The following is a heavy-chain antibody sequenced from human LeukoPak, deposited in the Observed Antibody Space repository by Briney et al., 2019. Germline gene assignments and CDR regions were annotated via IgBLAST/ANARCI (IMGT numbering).Heavy chain of an antibody. V-gene: IGHV1-18*01. CDR1: GYTFTSYG. Sequence: ASVKVSCKASGYTFTSYGISWVRQAPGQGLEWMGWISAYNGNTNYAQKLQGRVTMTTDTSTSTAYMELRSLRSDDTAVYYCARERSAWPPGNYYYYYYMDVWGKGTTVTVSS. CDR3: ARERSAWPPGNYYYYYYMDV. CDR2: ISAYNGNT. J-gene: IGHJ6*03. D-gene: IGHD6-19*01.